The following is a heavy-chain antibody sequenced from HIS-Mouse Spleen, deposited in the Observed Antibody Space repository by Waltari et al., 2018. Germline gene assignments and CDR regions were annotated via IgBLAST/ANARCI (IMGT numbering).Heavy chain of an antibody. CDR3: AREIPYSSSWYDWYFDL. Sequence: QLQLQESGPGLVKPSETLSLTCTVSGGSISSSSYYWGWIRQPPGKGLEWIGGIYFSGSTYYTPSLKRRVTISVDTSKNQFSLKRSSVTAADTAVYYCAREIPYSSSWYDWYFDLWGRGTLVTVSS. CDR1: GGSISSSSYY. D-gene: IGHD6-13*01. J-gene: IGHJ2*01. CDR2: IYFSGST. V-gene: IGHV4-39*07.